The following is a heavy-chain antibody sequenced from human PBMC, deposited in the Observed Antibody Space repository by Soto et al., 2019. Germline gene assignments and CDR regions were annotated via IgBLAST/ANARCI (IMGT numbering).Heavy chain of an antibody. D-gene: IGHD6-19*01. J-gene: IGHJ5*02. CDR3: ARDGMAVAAPVGWFDP. V-gene: IGHV1-18*01. CDR1: CYTFTSYN. CDR2: ISAYNGNT. Sequence: QVHLVQSGPEVKKPGASVKVSCKASCYTFTSYNINWVRQAPGKGLEWMGGISAYNGNTNYAQTLQGRVTMTTDASTSTSYMELRRLRSADTTVYFCARDGMAVAAPVGWFDPCGQGTLVTVSS.